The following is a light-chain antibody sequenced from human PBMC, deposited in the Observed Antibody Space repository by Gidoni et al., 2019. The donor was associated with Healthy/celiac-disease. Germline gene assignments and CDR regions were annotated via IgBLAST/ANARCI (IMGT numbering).Light chain of an antibody. Sequence: QSSLTQPPSASGSPGQSVPISCTGTSSDVGGYNYVSWYQQHPGKAPKRMIYEVSKRPTGVPDRFSGSKSGNTASLTVSGLQAEDEADYYCSSYAGSNNLVVFGGGTKLTVL. CDR2: EVS. CDR3: SSYAGSNNLVV. V-gene: IGLV2-8*01. J-gene: IGLJ2*01. CDR1: SSDVGGYNY.